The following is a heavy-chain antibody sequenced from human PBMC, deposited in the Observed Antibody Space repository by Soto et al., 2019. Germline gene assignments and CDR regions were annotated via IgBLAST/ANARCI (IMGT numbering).Heavy chain of an antibody. CDR2: INSDGSST. Sequence: PGGSLRLSCAASGFTFSSYWMHWVRQAPGKGLVWVSRINSDGSSTSYADSVKGRFTISRDNAKNTLYLQMNSLRAEDTAVYYCARALYSYGYQDYYYGMDVWGQGTTVTVSS. CDR3: ARALYSYGYQDYYYGMDV. D-gene: IGHD5-18*01. CDR1: GFTFSSYW. J-gene: IGHJ6*02. V-gene: IGHV3-74*01.